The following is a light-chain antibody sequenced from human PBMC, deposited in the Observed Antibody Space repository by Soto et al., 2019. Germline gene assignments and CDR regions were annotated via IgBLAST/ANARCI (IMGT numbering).Light chain of an antibody. V-gene: IGKV1-39*01. Sequence: DIPMTQSPSSLSASVGDRVTITCRASQSISSYLNWYQQTPGKAPKLLSYAASSLQSGVPSRASGSGSGTDFTLTISSLKPDDFETYYCQQYNSYSGTFGQGTKVDIK. CDR1: QSISSY. J-gene: IGKJ1*01. CDR3: QQYNSYSGT. CDR2: AAS.